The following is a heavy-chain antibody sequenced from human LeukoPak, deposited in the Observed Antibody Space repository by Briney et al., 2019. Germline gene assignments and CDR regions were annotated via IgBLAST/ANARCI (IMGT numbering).Heavy chain of an antibody. CDR1: GGSISSYY. Sequence: PSETLSLTCTVSGGSISSYYWRWLRHPAGKALEWIGRIYTSGSTNCSPTLKSRVTMSVDTSKNQFSLKLSSVTVADTAVYYCARVVSPNRYSSSWYGWFDPWGQGTLVTVSS. J-gene: IGHJ5*02. D-gene: IGHD6-13*01. CDR3: ARVVSPNRYSSSWYGWFDP. CDR2: IYTSGST. V-gene: IGHV4-4*07.